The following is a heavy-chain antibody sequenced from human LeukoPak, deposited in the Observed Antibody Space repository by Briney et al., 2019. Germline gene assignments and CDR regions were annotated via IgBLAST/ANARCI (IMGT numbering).Heavy chain of an antibody. CDR3: ARNRGERGSFDY. Sequence: ASVKVSCTASGYTFTSHGISWVRQAPGQGLEWMGWTGTHNGNTNYAQNLQGRVTMTTDTSTSTAYMELRGLRSDDTAVYYCARNRGERGSFDYWGQGTLVTVSS. V-gene: IGHV1-18*01. J-gene: IGHJ4*02. CDR1: GYTFTSHG. D-gene: IGHD1-1*01. CDR2: TGTHNGNT.